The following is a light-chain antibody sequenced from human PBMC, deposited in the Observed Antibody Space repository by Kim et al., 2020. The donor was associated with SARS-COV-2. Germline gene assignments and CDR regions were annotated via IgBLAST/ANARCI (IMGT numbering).Light chain of an antibody. J-gene: IGKJ4*01. V-gene: IGKV1-39*01. CDR3: QQSYSTPWLT. CDR2: AAS. Sequence: IQMTQSPSSLAASVGDRVTIACRASQSIGTRLNWYQRRPGKAPKLLIYAASTLQSGVPSRFSGTGSGTDFALTISSLQPEDFATYYCQQSYSTPWLTFGGGTKVDIK. CDR1: QSIGTR.